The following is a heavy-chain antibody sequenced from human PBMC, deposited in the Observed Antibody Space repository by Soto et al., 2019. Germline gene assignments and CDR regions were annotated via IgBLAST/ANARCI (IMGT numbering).Heavy chain of an antibody. Sequence: EVQLVQSGAEVKKPGESLKISCKGSGYSFTDYWIGWVRQMPGKGLEWMGIINPTDSGSRYSPSFQGLVTMSADKSISTAYLQWTSLETSDSAMYYCVIHLRGGHYCHWGQGTLVTVSS. J-gene: IGHJ4*02. CDR3: VIHLRGGHYCH. V-gene: IGHV5-51*01. CDR2: INPTDSGS. CDR1: GYSFTDYW. D-gene: IGHD3-10*01.